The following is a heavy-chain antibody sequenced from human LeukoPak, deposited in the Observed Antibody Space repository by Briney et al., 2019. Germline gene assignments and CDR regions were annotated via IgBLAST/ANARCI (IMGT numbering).Heavy chain of an antibody. CDR3: AGQRITMVRGVIRGNWFDP. CDR2: IYYSGST. D-gene: IGHD3-10*01. CDR1: GGSISSSGYY. Sequence: SETLSLTCTVSGGSISSSGYYWGWIRQPPGKGLEWIASIYYSGSTYYNPSLKSRVTISVDTSKNQLSLKLSSLTAADTAVYYCAGQRITMVRGVIRGNWFDPWGQGTLVTVSS. V-gene: IGHV4-39*01. J-gene: IGHJ5*02.